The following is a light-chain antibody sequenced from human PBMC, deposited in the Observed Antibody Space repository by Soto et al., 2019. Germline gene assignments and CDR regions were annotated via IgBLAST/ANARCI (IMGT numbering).Light chain of an antibody. CDR2: DAS. J-gene: IGKJ1*01. Sequence: IHMNMSTSTLSASVGDRVTSTYRASQSISSWLAWYQQKPGKAPKLLIYDASSLESGVPSRFSGSGSGTEFTLTISSLQPDDFATYYCQQYNSYPWTFGQGTNVDI. CDR3: QQYNSYPWT. V-gene: IGKV1-5*01. CDR1: QSISSW.